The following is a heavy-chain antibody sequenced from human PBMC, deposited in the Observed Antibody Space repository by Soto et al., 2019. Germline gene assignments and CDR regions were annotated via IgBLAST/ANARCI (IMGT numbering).Heavy chain of an antibody. J-gene: IGHJ2*01. D-gene: IGHD5-18*01. CDR1: GGSISSGGYS. V-gene: IGHV4-30-2*01. CDR2: IYHGGRT. CDR3: VRSGYSFGSYWYFDL. Sequence: QPQLLESGSGLVKPSQTLSLTCVYSGGSISSGGYSWSWIRQPPGKGLEWIGYIYHGGRTSYNPSLKRRVSISGDRSKNLVSLRLTSVTAADTAVYYCVRSGYSFGSYWYFDLWGRGNLVSVSS.